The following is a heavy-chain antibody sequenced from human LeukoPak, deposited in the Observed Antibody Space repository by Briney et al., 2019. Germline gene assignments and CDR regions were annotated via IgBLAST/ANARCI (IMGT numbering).Heavy chain of an antibody. CDR3: VKDAAWASEI. Sequence: PGGSLRLSCAVSGLTFRKSGIHWVRQAPGKGLEWVTFIRNDGGYRTYADSVKGRFTVSRDNSKNRVYLQMDSLRIEDTAVYHCVKDAAWASEIWGQGTSVIVSS. J-gene: IGHJ3*02. CDR1: GLTFRKSG. V-gene: IGHV3-30*02. CDR2: IRNDGGYR.